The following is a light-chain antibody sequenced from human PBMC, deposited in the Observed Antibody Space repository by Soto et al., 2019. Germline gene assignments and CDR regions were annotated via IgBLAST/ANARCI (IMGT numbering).Light chain of an antibody. V-gene: IGKV1-5*01. CDR3: QHHNSYSQT. CDR2: GAS. CDR1: QSIRYY. Sequence: DIQLTQSPPTLSASVGDRVTITCRASQSIRYYLAWYQQMPGKAPKLLIYGASSLQSGVPSRFSGSGSGTEFTLTISSLQLVYLSSYFCQHHNSYSQTFAQGPRVDIK. J-gene: IGKJ1*01.